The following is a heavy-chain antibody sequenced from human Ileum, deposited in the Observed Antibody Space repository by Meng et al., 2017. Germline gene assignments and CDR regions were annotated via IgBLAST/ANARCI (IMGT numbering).Heavy chain of an antibody. CDR2: INHSATT. CDR1: GGSFSAYY. V-gene: IGHV4-34*01. D-gene: IGHD1-26*01. J-gene: IGHJ2*01. CDR3: ARSERSVYWYFDL. Sequence: QERLQQWGAGLLRPSETLSLTCGVYGGSFSAYYWTWIRQPPGKGLEWIGEINHSATTYYSPSLMGRVSVSVDTSKNQFSLKLTSVTAADTAVYYCARSERSVYWYFDLWGRGTLVTVSS.